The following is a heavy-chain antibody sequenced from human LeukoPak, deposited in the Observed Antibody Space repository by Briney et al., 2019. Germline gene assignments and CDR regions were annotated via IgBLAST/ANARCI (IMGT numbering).Heavy chain of an antibody. CDR1: DDSISRYY. D-gene: IGHD5-24*01. Sequence: SETLSLTCSVSDDSISRYYWSWMRQSPGKGLEWIGYIYDSGTTNYNPSLKSRVTISLDASKNQFSLKMRSVTVADTAVYYCVRPARGMAYPYMDVWGKGTTVTVSS. V-gene: IGHV4-59*08. CDR3: VRPARGMAYPYMDV. CDR2: IYDSGTT. J-gene: IGHJ6*03.